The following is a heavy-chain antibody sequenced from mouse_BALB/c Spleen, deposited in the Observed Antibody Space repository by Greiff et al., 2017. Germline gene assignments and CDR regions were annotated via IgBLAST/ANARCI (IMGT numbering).Heavy chain of an antibody. Sequence: EVKVVESGGGLVKPGGSLKLSCAASGFTFSDYYMYWVRQTPEKRLEWVATISDGGSYTYYPDSVKGRFTISRDNAKNNLYLQMSSLKSEDTAMYYCARGGYDPFDYWGQGTTLTVSS. CDR1: GFTFSDYY. CDR2: ISDGGSYT. J-gene: IGHJ2*01. V-gene: IGHV5-4*02. D-gene: IGHD2-3*01. CDR3: ARGGYDPFDY.